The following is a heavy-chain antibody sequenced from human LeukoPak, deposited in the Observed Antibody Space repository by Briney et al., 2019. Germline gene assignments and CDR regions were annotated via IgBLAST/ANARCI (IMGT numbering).Heavy chain of an antibody. J-gene: IGHJ4*02. D-gene: IGHD6-13*01. CDR3: ARAPCCDSSIWYSFMGDYFDY. CDR1: GFTFSSYS. CDR2: ISYDGSNK. V-gene: IGHV3-30*01. Sequence: WRTLSLTCAASGFTFSSYSLHWFRQAPGKGLEWVAVISYDGSNKYYADSVKGRFTISTNNSKNTLYLQMNSLTAEDTAVYYCARAPCCDSSIWYSFMGDYFDYWGQGTLVTVSS.